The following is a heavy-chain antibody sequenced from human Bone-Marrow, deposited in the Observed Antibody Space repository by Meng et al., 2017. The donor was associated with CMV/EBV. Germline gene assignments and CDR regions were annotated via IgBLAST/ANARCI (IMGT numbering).Heavy chain of an antibody. Sequence: GESLKISCAASGFSFSSYEMNWVRQAPGKGLEWVSSISSSSSYIYYADSVKGRFTISRDNAKNSLYLQMNSLRAEDTAVYYCARDSTRTGFDPWGQGTLVTVSS. CDR1: GFSFSSYE. CDR2: ISSSSSYI. J-gene: IGHJ5*02. V-gene: IGHV3-21*01. CDR3: ARDSTRTGFDP. D-gene: IGHD1-14*01.